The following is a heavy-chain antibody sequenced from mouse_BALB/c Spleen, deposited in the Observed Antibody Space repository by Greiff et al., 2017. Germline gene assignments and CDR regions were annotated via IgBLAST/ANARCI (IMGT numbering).Heavy chain of an antibody. CDR1: GFNIKDYY. D-gene: IGHD1-1*01. J-gene: IGHJ4*01. CDR3: NAEDYGSRLYYAMDY. Sequence: EVQLQQSGAELVRSGASVKLSCTASGFNIKDYYMHWVKQRPEQGLEWIGWIDPENGDTEYAPKFQGKATMTADTSSNTAYLQLSSLTSEDTAVYYCNAEDYGSRLYYAMDYWGQGTSVTVSS. CDR2: IDPENGDT. V-gene: IGHV14-4*02.